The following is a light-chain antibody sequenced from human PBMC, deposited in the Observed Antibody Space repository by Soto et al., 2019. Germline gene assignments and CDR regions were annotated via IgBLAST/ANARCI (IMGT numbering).Light chain of an antibody. Sequence: DILMTQSPSSLSASVGDRVTITCQASQDISNNVNWYQRKAGKAPKLLIYDASNLETGVPLRFSGSGTGTDFTFTISSLQPEDIATYFCQQYDNLPPLTFGGGTKVQIK. CDR2: DAS. V-gene: IGKV1-33*01. CDR1: QDISNN. J-gene: IGKJ4*01. CDR3: QQYDNLPPLT.